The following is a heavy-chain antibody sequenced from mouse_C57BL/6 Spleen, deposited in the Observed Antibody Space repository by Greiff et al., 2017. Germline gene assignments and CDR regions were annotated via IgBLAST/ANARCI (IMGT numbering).Heavy chain of an antibody. Sequence: VKLQQSGPELVKPGASVKISCKASGYAFSSSWMNWVKQRPGQGLEWIGRIYPGDGDTNYTGTFKGKATLTADTSSSTAYMQLSSLTAEDAAVYVCARGRCYYDYEDAIDYWGQGTSVTVAS. J-gene: IGHJ4*01. CDR3: ARGRCYYDYEDAIDY. D-gene: IGHD2-4*01. CDR2: IYPGDGDT. CDR1: GYAFSSSW. V-gene: IGHV1-82*01.